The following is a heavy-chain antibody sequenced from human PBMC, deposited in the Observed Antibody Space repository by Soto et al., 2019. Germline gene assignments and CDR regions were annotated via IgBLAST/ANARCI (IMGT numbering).Heavy chain of an antibody. CDR1: GYTFSAYY. J-gene: IGHJ5*02. V-gene: IGHV1-2*02. D-gene: IGHD1-26*01. Sequence: ASVKVSCKASGYTFSAYYMHWVRQAPGQGLEWMGWIDPNSGGTNYAQKFQGRVTMTRDTSISTAYMELSRLRSDDTAVYYCARVRWEPLAWPEEPFDPWGQGTLVTVSS. CDR3: ARVRWEPLAWPEEPFDP. CDR2: IDPNSGGT.